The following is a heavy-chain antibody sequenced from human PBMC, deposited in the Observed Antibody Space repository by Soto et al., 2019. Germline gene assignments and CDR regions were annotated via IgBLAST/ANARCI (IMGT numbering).Heavy chain of an antibody. CDR2: MNPKNGHT. J-gene: IGHJ4*02. CDR1: GYTFINHD. Sequence: GASVKVSCKTSGYTFINHDINWVRQATGQGLEWMGWMNPKNGHTGYAQKLQGRVTMTTDTSTSTAYMELRSLRSDDTAVYYCARDQNGEMAITYLDYWGQGTLVTVSS. D-gene: IGHD1-1*01. V-gene: IGHV1-8*01. CDR3: ARDQNGEMAITYLDY.